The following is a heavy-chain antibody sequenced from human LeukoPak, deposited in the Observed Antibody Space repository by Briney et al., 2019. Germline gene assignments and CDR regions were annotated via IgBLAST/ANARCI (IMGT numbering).Heavy chain of an antibody. Sequence: GGSLRLSCAASGFTFSNYWMHWVRQAPGKGLVWVSRIYSDGSGTTYADSVKGRFTISRDNAKNTLYLQMNSLRVEDTAVYYCARDLGTTGTTWDYWGQGTLVTVSS. V-gene: IGHV3-74*01. CDR1: GFTFSNYW. CDR2: IYSDGSGT. D-gene: IGHD1-1*01. CDR3: ARDLGTTGTTWDY. J-gene: IGHJ4*02.